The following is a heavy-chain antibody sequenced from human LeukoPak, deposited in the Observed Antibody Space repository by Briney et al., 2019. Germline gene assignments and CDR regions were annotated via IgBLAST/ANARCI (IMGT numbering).Heavy chain of an antibody. Sequence: GGSLRLSCAASGLAVSSNYMSWVRRAPGKGLEWVSVIYSGGSTYYADSVKGRFTISRHNSKNTLYLQMNSLRAEDTAVYYCASSNYYSSGSYPYYFDYWGQGTLVTVSS. D-gene: IGHD3-10*01. CDR3: ASSNYYSSGSYPYYFDY. CDR2: IYSGGST. V-gene: IGHV3-53*04. J-gene: IGHJ4*02. CDR1: GLAVSSNY.